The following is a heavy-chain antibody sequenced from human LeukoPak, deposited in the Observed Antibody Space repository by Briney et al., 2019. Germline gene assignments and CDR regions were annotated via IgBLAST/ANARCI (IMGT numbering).Heavy chain of an antibody. J-gene: IGHJ6*04. CDR2: INSSSSYI. CDR3: ARGPHEGYGMDV. V-gene: IGHV3-21*01. CDR1: GFTFSSYS. Sequence: PGGSLRLSCAASGFTFSSYSMNWVRQAPGKGLEWVSSINSSSSYIYYADSVKGRFTISRDNAKNSLYLQMNSLRAEDTAVYYCARGPHEGYGMDVWGKGTTVTVSS.